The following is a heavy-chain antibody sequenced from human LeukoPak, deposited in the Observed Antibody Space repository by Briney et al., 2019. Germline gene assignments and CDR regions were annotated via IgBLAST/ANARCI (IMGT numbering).Heavy chain of an antibody. CDR3: ARDPGSAGVDAFDI. CDR2: IYSGGST. CDR1: GFTFSSNY. D-gene: IGHD3-10*01. J-gene: IGHJ3*02. V-gene: IGHV3-53*01. Sequence: GGSLRLSCAASGFTFSSNYMSWVRQAPGKGVEWVSVIYSGGSTYYADSVKGRFTISRDNSKNTLYLQMNSLRAEDTAVYYCARDPGSAGVDAFDIWGQGTMVTVSS.